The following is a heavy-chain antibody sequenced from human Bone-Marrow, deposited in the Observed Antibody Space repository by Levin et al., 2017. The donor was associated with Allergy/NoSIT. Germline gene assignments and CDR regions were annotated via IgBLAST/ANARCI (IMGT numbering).Heavy chain of an antibody. CDR2: ISGSGGST. Sequence: PGGSLRLSCAASGFTFSSYAMSWVRQAPGKGLEWVSAISGSGGSTYYADSVKGRFTISRDNSKNTLYLQMNSLRAEDTAVYYCAKGDYYDSSGYYPNFDYWGQGTLVTVSS. D-gene: IGHD3-22*01. CDR3: AKGDYYDSSGYYPNFDY. V-gene: IGHV3-23*01. CDR1: GFTFSSYA. J-gene: IGHJ4*02.